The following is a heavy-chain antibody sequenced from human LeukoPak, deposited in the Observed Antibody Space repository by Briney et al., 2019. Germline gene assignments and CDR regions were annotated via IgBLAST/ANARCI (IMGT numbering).Heavy chain of an antibody. CDR1: GFTFSSYW. Sequence: GGSLRLSCAASGFTFSSYWMHWVRQAPGKGLVWVSRIDGDGTTTNYADSVKGRFTISRDNAKNTLYLQINSLSAEDTAVYYCYVHHYYYYMDAWGRGTTVTVSS. D-gene: IGHD3-16*01. J-gene: IGHJ6*03. CDR2: IDGDGTTT. V-gene: IGHV3-74*01. CDR3: YVHHYYYYMDA.